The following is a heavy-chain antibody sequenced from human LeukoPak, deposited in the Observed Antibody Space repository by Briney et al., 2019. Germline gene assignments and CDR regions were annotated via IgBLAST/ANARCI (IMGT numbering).Heavy chain of an antibody. CDR2: ISSRSATI. J-gene: IGHJ4*02. D-gene: IGHD6-13*01. V-gene: IGHV3-48*01. CDR3: ARDPLSSSSFDL. Sequence: GGSLRLSCAASGFTFSSYSMNWVRQAPGKGLEWVSYISSRSATIYYADSVKGRFTISRDDAKNSLYLQMNSLRAEDTAVYYCARDPLSSSSFDLWGQGTLVTVSS. CDR1: GFTFSSYS.